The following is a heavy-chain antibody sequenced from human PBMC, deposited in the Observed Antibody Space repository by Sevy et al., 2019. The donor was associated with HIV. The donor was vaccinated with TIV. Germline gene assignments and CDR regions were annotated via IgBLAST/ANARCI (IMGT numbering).Heavy chain of an antibody. V-gene: IGHV4-34*01. Sequence: SETLSLTCAVYGVSFSGYYWSWIRQPPGKGLEWIGEINHSGSTNYNPSLKSRVTISVDTSKNQFSLKLSSVTAADTAVYYCARAARGYSYGYNYWGQGTLVTVSS. D-gene: IGHD5-18*01. J-gene: IGHJ4*02. CDR3: ARAARGYSYGYNY. CDR1: GVSFSGYY. CDR2: INHSGST.